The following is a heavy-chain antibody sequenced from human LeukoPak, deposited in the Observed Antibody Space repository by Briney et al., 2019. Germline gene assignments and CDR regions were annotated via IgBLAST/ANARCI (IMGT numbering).Heavy chain of an antibody. V-gene: IGHV4-38-2*02. CDR1: GYSISSGYY. D-gene: IGHD6-19*01. CDR3: ASDGAVAGPYYFDY. Sequence: SETLSLTCTVSGYSISSGYYWGWIRQPPGQGLEWIGSIYHSGSTYYNPSLKSRVTISVDTSKNQFSLKLSSVTAADTAVYYCASDGAVAGPYYFDYWGQGTLVTVSS. CDR2: IYHSGST. J-gene: IGHJ4*02.